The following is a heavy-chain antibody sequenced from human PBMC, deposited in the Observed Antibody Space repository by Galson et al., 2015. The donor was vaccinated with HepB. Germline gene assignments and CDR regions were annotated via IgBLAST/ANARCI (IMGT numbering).Heavy chain of an antibody. D-gene: IGHD2-15*01. CDR3: ARDRLRYCSGGSCYSGASGY. Sequence: SVKVSCKASGYTFTSYGISWVRQAPGQGLEWMGWISAYNGNTNYAQKLQGRVTMTTDTSTSTAYMELRSLRSDDTAVYYCARDRLRYCSGGSCYSGASGYWGQGTLVTVSS. CDR1: GYTFTSYG. CDR2: ISAYNGNT. V-gene: IGHV1-18*01. J-gene: IGHJ4*02.